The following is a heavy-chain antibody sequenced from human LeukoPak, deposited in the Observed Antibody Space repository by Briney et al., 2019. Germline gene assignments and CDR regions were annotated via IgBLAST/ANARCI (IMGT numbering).Heavy chain of an antibody. CDR3: AREYLRNWFDP. CDR1: GYTFTSYD. V-gene: IGHV1-8*03. D-gene: IGHD5/OR15-5a*01. J-gene: IGHJ5*02. CDR2: MNPNSGNT. Sequence: ASVKVSCKASGYTFTSYDINWVRQATGQGLEWMGWMNPNSGNTGYAQKFQGRVTITRNTSISTAYMELSSLRSDDTAVYYCAREYLRNWFDPWGQGTLVTVSS.